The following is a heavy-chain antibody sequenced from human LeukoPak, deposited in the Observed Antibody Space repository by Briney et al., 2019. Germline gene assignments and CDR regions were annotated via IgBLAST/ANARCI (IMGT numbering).Heavy chain of an antibody. Sequence: PSETLSLTCTVSGGSISSYYWSWIRQPPGKGLEWIGYIYHSGSTNYNPSLKSRVTISVDTSKNQFSLKLNSVTAADTAVYYCARTTEDCSSTSCYQYWFDPWGQGTLVTVSS. D-gene: IGHD2-2*01. CDR1: GGSISSYY. CDR3: ARTTEDCSSTSCYQYWFDP. J-gene: IGHJ5*02. V-gene: IGHV4-59*01. CDR2: IYHSGST.